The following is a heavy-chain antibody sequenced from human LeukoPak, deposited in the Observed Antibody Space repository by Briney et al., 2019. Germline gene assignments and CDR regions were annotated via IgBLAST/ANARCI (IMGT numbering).Heavy chain of an antibody. D-gene: IGHD6-13*01. CDR2: IYYSGST. V-gene: IGHV4-59*08. Sequence: SETLSLTCTVSGGSISSYYWSWIRQPPGKGLEWIGYIYYSGSTNHNPSLKSRVTISVDTSKNQFSLKLSSVTAADTAVYYCARRAYSTTWSYFDYWGQGTLVTVSS. CDR3: ARRAYSTTWSYFDY. J-gene: IGHJ4*02. CDR1: GGSISSYY.